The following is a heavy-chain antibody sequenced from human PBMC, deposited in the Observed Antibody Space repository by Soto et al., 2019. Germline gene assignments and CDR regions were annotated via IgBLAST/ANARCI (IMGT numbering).Heavy chain of an antibody. Sequence: SETLSLTCFVSGGSVSSDTYYWSWIRQPPGKGLEWIGYIYYSGSTNYNPSLKSRVTMSVDTSKNSFSLKLSSVTAADTAVYYCARGDQFGWFDPWGQGTLITVSS. CDR1: GGSVSSDTYY. CDR3: ARGDQFGWFDP. CDR2: IYYSGST. J-gene: IGHJ5*02. V-gene: IGHV4-61*01. D-gene: IGHD3-16*01.